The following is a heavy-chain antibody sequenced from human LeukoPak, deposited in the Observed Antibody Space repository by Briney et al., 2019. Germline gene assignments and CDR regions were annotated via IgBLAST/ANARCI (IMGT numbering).Heavy chain of an antibody. D-gene: IGHD2-15*01. CDR2: ISSSSSYI. Sequence: PGGSLRLSCAASGFTFSSYSMNWVRQAPGKGLEWVSSISSSSSYIYYADSVKGRFTISRDNAKNSLYLQMNSLRAEDTAVYYCARIVVVAATRVAPSDYWGQGTLVTVSS. CDR3: ARIVVVAATRVAPSDY. CDR1: GFTFSSYS. J-gene: IGHJ4*02. V-gene: IGHV3-21*01.